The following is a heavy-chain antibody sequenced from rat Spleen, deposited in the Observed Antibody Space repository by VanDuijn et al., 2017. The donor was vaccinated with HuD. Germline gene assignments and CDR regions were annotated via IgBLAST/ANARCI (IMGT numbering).Heavy chain of an antibody. D-gene: IGHD1-9*01. V-gene: IGHV5-31*01. CDR2: LCYDGGNT. J-gene: IGHJ2*01. CDR1: GFTFNNYW. Sequence: EVQLVESGGGLVQPGRPLKVSCVASGFTFNNYWMTWIRQAPTKGLEWVATLCYDGGNTYYRNSVKGRFTISRDNAKTTLSLQMDRLRSEDTATYYCARRHYGYTEYFDYWGQGVMVTVSS. CDR3: ARRHYGYTEYFDY.